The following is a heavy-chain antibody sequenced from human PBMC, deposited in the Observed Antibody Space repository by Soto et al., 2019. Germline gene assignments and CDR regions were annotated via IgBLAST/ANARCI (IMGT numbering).Heavy chain of an antibody. Sequence: VQLQESGPGLVKPSQTLSLTCTVSGGSISSAAYYWSWLRQHPGTGLEWIGYISPSGSPYYNPSLNSRVNISVDTSKNQFSMRLTSVTAADTAVYSCAREYTYGSTIVDCWGQGALVTVAS. CDR1: GGSISSAAYY. D-gene: IGHD4-17*01. J-gene: IGHJ4*02. V-gene: IGHV4-31*03. CDR2: ISPSGSP. CDR3: AREYTYGSTIVDC.